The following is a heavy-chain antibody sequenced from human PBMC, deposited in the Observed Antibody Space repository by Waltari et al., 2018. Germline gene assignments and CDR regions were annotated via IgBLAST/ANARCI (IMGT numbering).Heavy chain of an antibody. D-gene: IGHD2-2*01. CDR3: ATMSHDTSY. V-gene: IGHV3-30*03. J-gene: IGHJ4*02. CDR2: ISYDGSNK. CDR1: GFTFSSYG. Sequence: QVQLVESGGGVVQPGRSLRLSCAASGFTFSSYGMHWVRQAPGKGLEWVAVISYDGSNKYYADSVKGRFTISRDNSKNTLYLQMNSLRAEDTAVYYCATMSHDTSYWGQGTLVTVSS.